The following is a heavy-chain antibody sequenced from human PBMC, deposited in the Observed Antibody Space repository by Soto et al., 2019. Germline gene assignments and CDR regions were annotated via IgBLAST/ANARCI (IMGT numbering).Heavy chain of an antibody. CDR3: AGDGGGAAVAASPVTLNP. CDR1: GGTFSSYA. V-gene: IGHV1-69*06. D-gene: IGHD3-16*01. CDR2: IIPIFGTT. J-gene: IGHJ5*02. Sequence: QVQLVQSGAEVKKPGSSVKVSCKASGGTFSSYAISWVRQAPGQGLEWMGGIIPIFGTTKTAQKFQGRVTITADKSTGTGYRELSRPRSEDTAIYYCAGDGGGAAVAASPVTLNPWGQGNVVTVPS.